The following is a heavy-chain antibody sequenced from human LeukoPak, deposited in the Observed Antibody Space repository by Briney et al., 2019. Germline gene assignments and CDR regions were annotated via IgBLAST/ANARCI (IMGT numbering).Heavy chain of an antibody. CDR3: ARDLTPPDSSGYYHAFDI. V-gene: IGHV1-69*05. D-gene: IGHD3-22*01. Sequence: SVKVSCKASGGTFSSYAISWVRQAPGQGLEWMGGIIPIFGTANYAQKFQGRVTITTDESTSTAYMELSSLRSEDTAVYYCARDLTPPDSSGYYHAFDIWGQGTMVTASS. CDR1: GGTFSSYA. J-gene: IGHJ3*02. CDR2: IIPIFGTA.